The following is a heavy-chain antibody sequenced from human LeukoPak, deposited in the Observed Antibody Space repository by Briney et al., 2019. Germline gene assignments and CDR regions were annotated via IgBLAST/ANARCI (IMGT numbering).Heavy chain of an antibody. Sequence: GGSLRLSCAASGFTASSNYMSWVRQAPGKGLEWVSVIYSGGSTYYADSVKGRFTISRDNSKNTLYLQMDSLRAEDTAVYYCARDFKSTSYWGQGTLVTVSS. D-gene: IGHD5/OR15-5a*01. CDR3: ARDFKSTSY. CDR2: IYSGGST. CDR1: GFTASSNY. V-gene: IGHV3-53*01. J-gene: IGHJ4*02.